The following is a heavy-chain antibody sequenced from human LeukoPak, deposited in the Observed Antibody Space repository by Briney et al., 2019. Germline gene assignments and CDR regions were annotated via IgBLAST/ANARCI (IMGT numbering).Heavy chain of an antibody. D-gene: IGHD3-3*01. J-gene: IGHJ5*02. CDR3: ARDSGLDFWSGLHWFDP. CDR1: GYTFTSYY. V-gene: IGHV1-46*01. CDR2: INPSGGST. Sequence: GASVKVSCKASGYTFTSYYMHWVRQAPGQGLEWMGIINPSGGSTSYAQKFQGRVTITADKSTSTAYMELSSLRSEDTAVYYCARDSGLDFWSGLHWFDPWGQGTLVTVSS.